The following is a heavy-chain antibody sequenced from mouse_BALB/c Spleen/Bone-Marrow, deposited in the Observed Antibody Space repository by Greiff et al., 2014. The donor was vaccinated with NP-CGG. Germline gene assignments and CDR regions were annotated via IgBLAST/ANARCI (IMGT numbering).Heavy chain of an antibody. CDR3: ARKAYYTNWWYFDV. J-gene: IGHJ1*01. CDR2: IDPYYGDT. CDR1: GYSFSGYN. Sequence: EVQLQQSGPELEKPGASVKISCKASGYSFSGYNLNWVKQNSGQSLEWIGNIDPYYGDTTYNQKFKGKATLTVDRSSSTAYMQLRSLTSEDPAVYYYARKAYYTNWWYFDVWGAGTTVTVSS. D-gene: IGHD2-5*01. V-gene: IGHV1-39*01.